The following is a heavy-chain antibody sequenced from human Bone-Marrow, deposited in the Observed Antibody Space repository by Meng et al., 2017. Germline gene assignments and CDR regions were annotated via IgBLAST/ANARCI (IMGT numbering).Heavy chain of an antibody. D-gene: IGHD6-19*01. CDR2: IKQDGSWR. Sequence: GESLKLSCAASGFTFSNHYMTWVRQAPGKGLEWVGHIKQDGSWRYYVDSVKGRFTISRDNAKNSLYLQMSGLGAEDTAVYYCARDGFGWYSLDYWGQGTLVTVSS. V-gene: IGHV3-7*01. CDR1: GFTFSNHY. CDR3: ARDGFGWYSLDY. J-gene: IGHJ4*02.